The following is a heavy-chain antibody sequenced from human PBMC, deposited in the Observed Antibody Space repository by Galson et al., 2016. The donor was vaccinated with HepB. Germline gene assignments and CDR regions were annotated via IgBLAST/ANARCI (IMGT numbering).Heavy chain of an antibody. Sequence: SLRLSCAASGFTFSSCAMSWVRQAPGRGLEWVAYISASSGSIYYADSVKGRLTISRDNANNSLSLQMNSLRAEDTAFYYCARPYTYYFGSGSYFDVLHYGMDVWGQGTTVTVSS. V-gene: IGHV3-48*01. CDR2: ISASSGSI. J-gene: IGHJ6*02. CDR1: GFTFSSCA. CDR3: ARPYTYYFGSGSYFDVLHYGMDV. D-gene: IGHD3-10*01.